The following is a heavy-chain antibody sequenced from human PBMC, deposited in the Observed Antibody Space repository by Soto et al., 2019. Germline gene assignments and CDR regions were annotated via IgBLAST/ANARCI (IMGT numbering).Heavy chain of an antibody. CDR1: GITFSYYG. CDR3: AKVPCGSNFAYYNF. V-gene: IGHV3-30*02. CDR2: VWKDGSNR. D-gene: IGHD5-18*01. J-gene: IGHJ4*02. Sequence: PGGSLRLSCAASGITFSYYGMHWVRQAPGKGLEWVAGVWKDGSNRYYVDSVKGRFTISRDNSRNTLYLQMNSLRDEDTAVYYCAKVPCGSNFAYYNFWGQGTLVTVSS.